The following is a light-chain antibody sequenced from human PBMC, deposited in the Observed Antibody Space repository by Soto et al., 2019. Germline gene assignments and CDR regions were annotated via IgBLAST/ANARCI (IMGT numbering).Light chain of an antibody. CDR1: SSNIGAGYD. Sequence: QSVLTQPPSLSGAPGQRVTISCTGSSSNIGAGYDVHWYQQLPGTAPKLLIYGNNNRPSGVPDRFSGSKSGTSASLALTGLQAEDEADYYCQSYDSSLSHVVFGGGTKLTVL. CDR3: QSYDSSLSHVV. V-gene: IGLV1-40*01. J-gene: IGLJ2*01. CDR2: GNN.